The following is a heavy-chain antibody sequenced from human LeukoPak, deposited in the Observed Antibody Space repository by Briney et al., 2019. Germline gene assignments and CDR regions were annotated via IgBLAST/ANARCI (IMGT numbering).Heavy chain of an antibody. D-gene: IGHD1-7*01. J-gene: IGHJ4*02. V-gene: IGHV4-38-2*02. CDR1: GYSISSGYY. Sequence: SETLSLTCSVSGYSISSGYYWGWIRQAPGKGLEWIGNLYHSGSTYYNPSLKSRVSISVDTSKNQFSLNLSSVTAADTAVYYCARGNYGTFDYLGQGTLVTVSS. CDR2: LYHSGST. CDR3: ARGNYGTFDY.